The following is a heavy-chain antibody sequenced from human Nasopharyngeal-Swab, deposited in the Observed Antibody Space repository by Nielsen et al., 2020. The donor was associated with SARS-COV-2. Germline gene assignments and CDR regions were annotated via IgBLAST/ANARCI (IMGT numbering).Heavy chain of an antibody. D-gene: IGHD4-11*01. CDR1: GFTFTTYS. J-gene: IGHJ1*01. V-gene: IGHV3-53*01. CDR2: IYSSGSI. Sequence: GESLKISCAASGFTFTTYSMTWVRQAPGKGLEWVSIIYSSGSIYHADSVRGRFIISRDTSKNTLSLRMNSLRVEDTAVYYCASAVTGPLYWGQGTLVTVSS. CDR3: ASAVTGPLY.